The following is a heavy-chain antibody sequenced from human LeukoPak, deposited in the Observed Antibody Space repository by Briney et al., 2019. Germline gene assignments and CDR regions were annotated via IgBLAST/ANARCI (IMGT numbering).Heavy chain of an antibody. CDR1: GYTFTSYG. V-gene: IGHV1-18*01. CDR2: ISAYNGNT. J-gene: IGHJ5*02. CDR3: ARDRRQEWELSWFDP. D-gene: IGHD1-26*01. Sequence: GASVKVSCKASGYTFTSYGISWVRQAPGQGLEWMGWISAYNGNTNYAQKLQGRVTMTTDTSTSTAYMELRSLRSDDTAVYYCARDRRQEWELSWFDPWGQGTLVTVSS.